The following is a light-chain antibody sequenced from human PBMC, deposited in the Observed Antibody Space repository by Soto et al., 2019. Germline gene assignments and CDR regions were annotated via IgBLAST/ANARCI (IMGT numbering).Light chain of an antibody. CDR3: QQYDSFPRT. Sequence: DIQMTQSPSTLSASVGDRVTITCRASQTISTWLAWYQQKAGKAPKFLIYDASRLESGVPSRFSGSGSGTEFTLTISSLQPDDFATYYCQQYDSFPRTFGQGTKVEIK. CDR1: QTISTW. J-gene: IGKJ1*01. V-gene: IGKV1-5*01. CDR2: DAS.